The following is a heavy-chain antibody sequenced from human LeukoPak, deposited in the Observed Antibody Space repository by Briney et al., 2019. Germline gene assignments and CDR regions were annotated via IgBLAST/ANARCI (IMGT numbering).Heavy chain of an antibody. V-gene: IGHV3-9*01. CDR2: ISWNSGSI. Sequence: GGSLRLSCAASGFTFDDHAMHWVRQAPGKGLEWVSGISWNSGSIGYADSVKGRFTISRDNAKNSLYLQMNSLRAEDTALYYCAKGIVGATIAYGYYFDYWGQGTLVTVSS. J-gene: IGHJ4*02. CDR3: AKGIVGATIAYGYYFDY. D-gene: IGHD1-26*01. CDR1: GFTFDDHA.